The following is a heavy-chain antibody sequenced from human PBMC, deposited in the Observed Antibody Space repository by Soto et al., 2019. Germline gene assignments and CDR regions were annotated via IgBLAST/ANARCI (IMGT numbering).Heavy chain of an antibody. V-gene: IGHV3-30*18. Sequence: GGSLRLSCAASGFTFSSYGIHWVRQAPGTGMEWVEVISYDGSNKYYADSVKGRFTISRDNSKNTLYLQMNSLRAEDTAVYYCAKDRYVILTGYEVSNWFEPWGQGTLVTVS. CDR3: AKDRYVILTGYEVSNWFEP. CDR1: GFTFSSYG. J-gene: IGHJ5*02. CDR2: ISYDGSNK. D-gene: IGHD3-9*01.